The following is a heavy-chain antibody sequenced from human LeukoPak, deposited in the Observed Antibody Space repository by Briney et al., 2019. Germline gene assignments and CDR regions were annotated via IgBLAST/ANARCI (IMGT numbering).Heavy chain of an antibody. J-gene: IGHJ4*02. V-gene: IGHV3-23*01. D-gene: IGHD6-6*01. CDR2: ISGSGGST. CDR3: AKEWIAARSSGDY. Sequence: GGSLRLSCAASGFTFSDYAMTWVRQAPGKGLEWVSAISGSGGSTYYADSVKGRFTISRDNSKNTLYLQMNSLRAEDTAVYYCAKEWIAARSSGDYWGQGTLVTVSS. CDR1: GFTFSDYA.